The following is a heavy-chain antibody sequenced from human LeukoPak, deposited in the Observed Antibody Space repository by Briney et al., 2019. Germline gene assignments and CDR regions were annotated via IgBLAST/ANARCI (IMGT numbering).Heavy chain of an antibody. D-gene: IGHD2-2*01. CDR2: ISGSGGST. CDR1: GFTFSSYA. V-gene: IGHV3-23*01. CDR3: AKASTLGYCSSTSCFNWFDP. J-gene: IGHJ5*02. Sequence: PGGSPRLSCAASGFTFSSYAMSWVRHAPGKGLEWVSAISGSGGSTYYADSVKGRFTISRDNSKNTLYLQMNSLRAEDTAVYYCAKASTLGYCSSTSCFNWFDPWGQGTLVTVSS.